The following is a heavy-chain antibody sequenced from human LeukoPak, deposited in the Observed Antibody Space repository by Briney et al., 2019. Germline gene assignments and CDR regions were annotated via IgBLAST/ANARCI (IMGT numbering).Heavy chain of an antibody. CDR2: IDQSGTT. CDR3: ARHSSYYGNFDY. V-gene: IGHV4-34*01. J-gene: IGHJ4*02. D-gene: IGHD3-10*01. Sequence: KPSETLSLTCVVYGGSFSGYYWSWIRQPPGKGLEWIGEIDQSGTTNYNPSLKSRVTISVDTSKNQFPLKLSSVTAADTAVYHCARHSSYYGNFDYWGQGTLVTVSS. CDR1: GGSFSGYY.